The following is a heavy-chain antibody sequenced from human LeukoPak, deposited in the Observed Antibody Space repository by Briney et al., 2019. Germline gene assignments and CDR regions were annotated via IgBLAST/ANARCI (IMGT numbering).Heavy chain of an antibody. V-gene: IGHV4-39*07. D-gene: IGHD3-9*01. CDR2: ISYSGST. Sequence: SETLSLTCTVSGGSISSTVYYWAWIRQPPGKGLEWIGSISYSGSTYYSPSLKSRVTISVDMSKKQFSLKLRSVTARDTAVYYCARDKLPTMGMTGVDPWGQGTLVTVSS. J-gene: IGHJ5*02. CDR3: ARDKLPTMGMTGVDP. CDR1: GGSISSTVYY.